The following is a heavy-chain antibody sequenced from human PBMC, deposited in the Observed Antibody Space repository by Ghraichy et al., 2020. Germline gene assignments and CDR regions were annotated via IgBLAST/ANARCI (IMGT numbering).Heavy chain of an antibody. D-gene: IGHD6-13*01. CDR3: AKDAGYSSSLGDY. CDR1: GFTFSSYT. V-gene: IGHV3-23*01. CDR2: ISAGGGRT. Sequence: GGSLRLSCAASGFTFSSYTMTWVRQAPGKGLEWVSGISAGGGRTYYADSVKGRFTISRDNSKNTLYLQMNSLRAEDTAVYYCAKDAGYSSSLGDYWGQGTLVTVSS. J-gene: IGHJ4*02.